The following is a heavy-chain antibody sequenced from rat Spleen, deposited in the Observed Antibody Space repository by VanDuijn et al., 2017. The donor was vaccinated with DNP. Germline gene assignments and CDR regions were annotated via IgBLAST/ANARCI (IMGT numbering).Heavy chain of an antibody. J-gene: IGHJ2*01. Sequence: EVQLVESGGGLEQPGRSLKLSCAASGFAFSDYYMAWVRQAPTKGLEWVAYIRYDVGSIHYGDSVKGRFTIFRDNAKSTLYLQMNSLRSEDMATYYCVRWYNSGYYFDYWGQGVMVTVSS. CDR3: VRWYNSGYYFDY. D-gene: IGHD4-3*01. CDR1: GFAFSDYY. V-gene: IGHV5-22*01. CDR2: IRYDVGSI.